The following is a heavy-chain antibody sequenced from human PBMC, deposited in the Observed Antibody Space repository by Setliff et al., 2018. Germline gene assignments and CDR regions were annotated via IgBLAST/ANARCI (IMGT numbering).Heavy chain of an antibody. V-gene: IGHV1-3*01. CDR3: ARDSYTAMVADAFDI. CDR1: GYTFTSYA. D-gene: IGHD5-18*01. Sequence: ASVKVSCKASGYTFTSYAMHWVRQAPGQRLEWMGWINAGNGNAKYSQKFQGRVTITRDTSASTAYMELSSLRSEDTAVYYCARDSYTAMVADAFDIWGQGTMVTVSS. J-gene: IGHJ3*02. CDR2: INAGNGNA.